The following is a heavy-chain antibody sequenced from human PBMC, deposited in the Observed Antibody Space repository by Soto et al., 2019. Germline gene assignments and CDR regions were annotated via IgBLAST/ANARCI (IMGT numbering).Heavy chain of an antibody. CDR1: GFTVSSNY. Sequence: EVQLVESGGGLVQPGGSLRLSCAASGFTVSSNYMSWVRQAPGKGLEWVSVIYSGGSTYYADSVKGRFSISRDNSKNTPYLQMNSMRADDTAVYYWARDQIQLPLYGMVVWGQGTTVTVSS. CDR2: IYSGGST. V-gene: IGHV3-66*01. D-gene: IGHD5-18*01. J-gene: IGHJ6*02. CDR3: ARDQIQLPLYGMVV.